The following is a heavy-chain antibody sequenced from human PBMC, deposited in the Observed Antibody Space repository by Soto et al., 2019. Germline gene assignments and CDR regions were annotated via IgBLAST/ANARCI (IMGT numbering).Heavy chain of an antibody. CDR2: FIPILGIA. D-gene: IGHD4-17*01. V-gene: IGHV1-69*02. J-gene: IGHJ1*01. CDR1: GGTFSSYT. Sequence: QVQLVQSGAEVKKPGSSVKVSCKASGGTFSSYTISWVRQAPGQGLEWMGRFIPILGIANYAQKFQGRVTSTVDXXTSTAYMELSSLRSEDTAVYYCARGDDYGGENFQHWGQGTLVTVSS. CDR3: ARGDDYGGENFQH.